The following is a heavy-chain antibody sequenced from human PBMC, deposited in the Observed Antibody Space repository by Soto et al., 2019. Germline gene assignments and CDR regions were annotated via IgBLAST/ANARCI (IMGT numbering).Heavy chain of an antibody. V-gene: IGHV4-30-4*01. CDR2: IYYSGST. Sequence: PSETLSLTCTVSGGSISSGDYYWSWIRQPPGKGLEWIGYIYYSGSTYYNPSLKSRVTISVDTSKNQFSLKLSSVTAADTAVYYCARGRDPSSMVRGVIRYFFDYWGQGTLVTVSS. CDR3: ARGRDPSSMVRGVIRYFFDY. CDR1: GGSISSGDYY. D-gene: IGHD3-10*01. J-gene: IGHJ4*02.